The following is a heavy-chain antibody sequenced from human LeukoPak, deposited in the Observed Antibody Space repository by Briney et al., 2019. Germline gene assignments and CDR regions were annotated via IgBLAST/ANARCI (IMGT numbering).Heavy chain of an antibody. D-gene: IGHD1-26*01. CDR1: GYTFTGYY. Sequence: ASVKVSCKTSGYTFTGYYMHWVRQAPGQGLEWMGWINPNSGGTNYAQKFQGRVTMTRDTSISTAYMELSRLRFDDTAVYHCATLLADKPHGDYWGQGTLVTVSS. J-gene: IGHJ4*02. CDR2: INPNSGGT. CDR3: ATLLADKPHGDY. V-gene: IGHV1-2*02.